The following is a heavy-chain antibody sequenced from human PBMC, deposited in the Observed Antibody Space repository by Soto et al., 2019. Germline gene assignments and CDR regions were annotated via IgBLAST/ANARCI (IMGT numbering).Heavy chain of an antibody. D-gene: IGHD2-21*01. CDR1: GASIRSTDYY. CDR2: VYYTGST. CDR3: VRIDRQGAAAPHWFYR. Sequence: PSETLSLTCTVSGASIRSTDYYWSWIRQAPGKGLEWIGYVYYTGSTYYNPSLMSRLTISIATSKNQFSLTLTSVTAAETAVYYWVRIDRQGAAAPHWFYRWGQGTPFTVSS. J-gene: IGHJ5*02. V-gene: IGHV4-30-4*01.